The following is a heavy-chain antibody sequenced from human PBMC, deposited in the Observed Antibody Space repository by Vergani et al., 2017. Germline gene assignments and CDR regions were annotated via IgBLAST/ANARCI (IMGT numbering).Heavy chain of an antibody. CDR1: GGSISSSSYY. CDR2: IYYSGST. J-gene: IGHJ4*02. CDR3: ARDRPSRFFDY. Sequence: QLQLQESGPGLVKPSETLSLTCTVSGGSISSSSYYWGWIRQPPGKGLEWIGSIYYSGSTYYNPSLKSRVTISVDTSKNQFSLKLSSVTAADTAVYYCARDRPSRFFDYWGQVTLVTVSS. V-gene: IGHV4-39*07.